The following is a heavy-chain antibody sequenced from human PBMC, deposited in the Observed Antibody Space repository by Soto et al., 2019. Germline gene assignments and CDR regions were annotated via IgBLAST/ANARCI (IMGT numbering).Heavy chain of an antibody. CDR1: GYTFTSYD. V-gene: IGHV1-8*01. D-gene: IGHD3-3*01. CDR3: ARXLDFWSGYTYYYYGMDV. J-gene: IGHJ6*02. Sequence: GASVEVSCKASGYTFTSYDINWVRQATGQGLEWMGWMNPNSGNTGYAQKFQGRVTMTRNTSISTAYMELSSLRSEDTAVYYCARXLDFWSGYTYYYYGMDVWGQGTTVTVSS. CDR2: MNPNSGNT.